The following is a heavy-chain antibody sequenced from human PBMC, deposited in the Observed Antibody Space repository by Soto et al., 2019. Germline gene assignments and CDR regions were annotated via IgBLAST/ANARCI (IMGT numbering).Heavy chain of an antibody. Sequence: EVQLLESGGGLVQPGGSLRLSCAASGFTFSSYAMSWVRQAPGKGLEWVSAISGSGGSTYYADSVKGRFTISRDNSKNTLYVQMNSLRAEDTAVYYCASRYCSSTSCYLPWGQGTLVTVSS. CDR3: ASRYCSSTSCYLP. CDR2: ISGSGGST. J-gene: IGHJ5*02. D-gene: IGHD2-2*01. CDR1: GFTFSSYA. V-gene: IGHV3-23*01.